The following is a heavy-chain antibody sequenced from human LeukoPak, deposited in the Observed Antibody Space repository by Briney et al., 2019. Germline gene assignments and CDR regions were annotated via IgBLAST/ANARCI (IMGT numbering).Heavy chain of an antibody. V-gene: IGHV1-69*05. D-gene: IGHD2/OR15-2a*01. Sequence: SVKVSCKASGGTFSSYAINWVRQAPGQGLEWMGGIIPIFGTANYAQKFQGRLTMARDTSTRTVYMELSSLRSEDTAVYYCARAYADEVNTFDYWGQGTLVTVSS. CDR2: IIPIFGTA. CDR1: GGTFSSYA. J-gene: IGHJ4*02. CDR3: ARAYADEVNTFDY.